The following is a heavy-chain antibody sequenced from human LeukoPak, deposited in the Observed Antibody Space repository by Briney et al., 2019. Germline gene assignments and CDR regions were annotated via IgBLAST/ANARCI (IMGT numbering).Heavy chain of an antibody. CDR3: ARERGAYRITYFDY. J-gene: IGHJ4*02. CDR2: IYYSGST. V-gene: IGHV4-30-4*08. Sequence: SETLSLTCTVSGGSISRGGYYWSWIRQHPGKGLEWIGYIYYSGSTYYNPSLKSRVTISVDTSKNQFSLKLSSVTAADTAVYYCARERGAYRITYFDYWGQGTLVTVSS. CDR1: GGSISRGGYY. D-gene: IGHD1-14*01.